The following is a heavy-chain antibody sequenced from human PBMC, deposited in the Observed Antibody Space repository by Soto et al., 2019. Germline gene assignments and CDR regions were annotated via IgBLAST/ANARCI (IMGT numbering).Heavy chain of an antibody. CDR2: ISGSGGST. CDR3: AKGVHYYDSSGYYAFDY. D-gene: IGHD3-22*01. J-gene: IGHJ4*02. V-gene: IGHV3-23*01. Sequence: GGSLRLSCAASGFTFSSYAMSWVRQAPGKGLEWVSAISGSGGSTYYADSVKGRFTISRDNSKNTLYLQMNSLRAEDTAVYYCAKGVHYYDSSGYYAFDYWGQGTLVTVSS. CDR1: GFTFSSYA.